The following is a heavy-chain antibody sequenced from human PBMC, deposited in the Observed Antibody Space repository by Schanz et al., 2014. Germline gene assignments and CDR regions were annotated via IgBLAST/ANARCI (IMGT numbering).Heavy chain of an antibody. J-gene: IGHJ4*02. Sequence: QVQLVQSGSELKKPGASVKVSCKASGYTFAMYDMNWVRQAPGQGLEWMGWISAYDDHTNYAQKFQGRVTMSTDPSTNSAFMELRSLRSDDTAVYYCARDSPRSPVDGYLDFWGQGTLVTVSS. V-gene: IGHV1-18*01. D-gene: IGHD3-9*01. CDR1: GYTFAMYD. CDR3: ARDSPRSPVDGYLDF. CDR2: ISAYDDHT.